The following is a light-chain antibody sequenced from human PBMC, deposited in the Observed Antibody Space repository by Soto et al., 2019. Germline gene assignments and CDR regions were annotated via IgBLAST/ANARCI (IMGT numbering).Light chain of an antibody. CDR2: DAS. Sequence: EKVMTQSPATLSVSPGERATLYCRASQSVRSNLAWYQQKPGQPPRLLIYDASTRATRIPSRFSGSGSGTESTLTISSLQSEDYAVYFCQQGHTFPWTFGQGTKVDIK. CDR3: QQGHTFPWT. CDR1: QSVRSN. V-gene: IGKV3-15*01. J-gene: IGKJ1*01.